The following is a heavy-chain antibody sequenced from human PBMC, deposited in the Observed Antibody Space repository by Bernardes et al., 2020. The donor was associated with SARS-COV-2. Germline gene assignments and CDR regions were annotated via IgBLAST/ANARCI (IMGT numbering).Heavy chain of an antibody. CDR1: GFTFSSYA. CDR2: ISYDGSNK. D-gene: IGHD3-10*01. V-gene: IGHV3-30-3*01. Sequence: GGSLRLSCAASGFTFSSYAMHWVRQAPGKGLEWVAVISYDGSNKYYADSVKGRFTISRDNSKNTLYLQMNSLRAEDTAVYYCARDVLFIREGITMVRGGLDYWGQGTLVTVSS. J-gene: IGHJ4*02. CDR3: ARDVLFIREGITMVRGGLDY.